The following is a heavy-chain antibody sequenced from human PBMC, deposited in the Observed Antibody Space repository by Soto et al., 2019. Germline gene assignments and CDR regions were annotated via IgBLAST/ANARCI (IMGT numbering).Heavy chain of an antibody. CDR1: GGTFSSYA. CDR2: IIPIFGTA. V-gene: IGHV1-69*13. D-gene: IGHD2-21*02. Sequence: SVKVSCKASGGTFSSYAISRVRQAPGQGLEWMGGIIPIFGTANYAQKFQGRVTITADESTSTAYMELSSLRSEDTAVYYCAVPPDCPYCPLDYWGQGTLVTVSS. J-gene: IGHJ4*02. CDR3: AVPPDCPYCPLDY.